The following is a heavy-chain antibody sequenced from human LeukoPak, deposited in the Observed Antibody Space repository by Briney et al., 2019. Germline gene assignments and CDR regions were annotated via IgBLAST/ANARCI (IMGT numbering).Heavy chain of an antibody. CDR3: AKQVGRSWLFDS. J-gene: IGHJ5*01. D-gene: IGHD6-13*01. V-gene: IGHV3-23*01. Sequence: PGRSLRLSCAPSVFTLNIHGMHLVRQGPRKGMEWASVVSGSGTYTYYADSLKDRFTSPRDNSKNTLYLEMKSLRADDTVVYYCAKQVGRSWLFDSWGQGTLVTVSS. CDR2: VSGSGTYT. CDR1: VFTLNIHG.